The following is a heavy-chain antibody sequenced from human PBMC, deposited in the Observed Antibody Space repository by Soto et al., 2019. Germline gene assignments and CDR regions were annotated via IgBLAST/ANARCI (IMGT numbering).Heavy chain of an antibody. CDR1: GGSFSGYY. Sequence: SETLSLTCAVYGGSFSGYYWSWIRQPPGKGLEWIGEINHSGSTNYNPSLKSRVTISVDTSKNQFSLKLSSVTAADTAVYYCARLPLVAATLGYYYYGMDVWGQGTTVTXSS. V-gene: IGHV4-34*01. CDR3: ARLPLVAATLGYYYYGMDV. J-gene: IGHJ6*02. D-gene: IGHD2-15*01. CDR2: INHSGST.